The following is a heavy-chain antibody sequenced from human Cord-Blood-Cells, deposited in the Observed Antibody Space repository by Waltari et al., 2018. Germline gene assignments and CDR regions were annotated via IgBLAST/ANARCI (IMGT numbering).Heavy chain of an antibody. D-gene: IGHD6-13*01. V-gene: IGHV1-69*01. Sequence: QVQLVQSGAEVKKPGSSVKVSCKASGGTFSSYAIRRVRQAPGQGLEWMGGASPIFGTANYAQKFQGRVTITADESTSTAYMELSSLRSEDTAVYYCARFSDRTAALYYGMDVWGQGTTVTVSS. CDR3: ARFSDRTAALYYGMDV. J-gene: IGHJ6*02. CDR1: GGTFSSYA. CDR2: ASPIFGTA.